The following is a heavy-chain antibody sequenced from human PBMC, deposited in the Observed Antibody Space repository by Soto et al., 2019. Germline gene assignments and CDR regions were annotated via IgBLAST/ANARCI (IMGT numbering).Heavy chain of an antibody. V-gene: IGHV4-34*01. CDR3: ATCYYDFRDEFDI. CDR1: GDSFSYYY. J-gene: IGHJ3*02. D-gene: IGHD3-3*01. Sequence: QVQLQQWGPGLLKPSETLSLTCGVSGDSFSYYYCCWVRQPPGQGMEWIGEISHSGRTRYKSYLKSRVPISIDLTKSQFSVKMTYVTAADTSVCDCATCYYDFRDEFDIWGQGTTVTVSS. CDR2: ISHSGRT.